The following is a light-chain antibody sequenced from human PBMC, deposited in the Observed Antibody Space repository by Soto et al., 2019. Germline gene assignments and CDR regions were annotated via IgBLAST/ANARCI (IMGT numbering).Light chain of an antibody. CDR2: GAS. J-gene: IGKJ1*01. CDR1: QSVSKNY. V-gene: IGKV3-20*01. Sequence: EILLTQSPGTLSLSPGERATLSCRASQSVSKNYLAWYKQKPGQAPRLLIYGASNRATGIPDRLSGSASGTDFTLTISRLEPEDFAVYYCQQYGSSGTFGQGTKVDIK. CDR3: QQYGSSGT.